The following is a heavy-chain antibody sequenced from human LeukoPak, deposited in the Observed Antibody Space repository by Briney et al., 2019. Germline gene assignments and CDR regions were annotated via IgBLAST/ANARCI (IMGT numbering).Heavy chain of an antibody. CDR2: IIPILGIA. Sequence: SVKVSCKASGGTFSSYTISWVRQAPGQGLEWMGRIIPILGIANYAQKFQGRVTITADKSTSTAYMELSSLRSEDTPVYYCARALATVVTPYNWFDPWGQGTLVTVSS. D-gene: IGHD4-23*01. J-gene: IGHJ5*02. V-gene: IGHV1-69*02. CDR1: GGTFSSYT. CDR3: ARALATVVTPYNWFDP.